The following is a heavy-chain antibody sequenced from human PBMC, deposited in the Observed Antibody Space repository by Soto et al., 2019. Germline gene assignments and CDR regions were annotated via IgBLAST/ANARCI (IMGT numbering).Heavy chain of an antibody. J-gene: IGHJ4*02. Sequence: SVKVSCKASGGTFSSYAISWVRQAPGQGLEWMGGIIPIFGTANYAQKFQGRVTITADKSTSTAYMELSSLRSEDTAVYYCARAFSSTSCHTSWGQGTLVTVSS. V-gene: IGHV1-69*06. CDR2: IIPIFGTA. CDR1: GGTFSSYA. CDR3: ARAFSSTSCHTS. D-gene: IGHD2-2*02.